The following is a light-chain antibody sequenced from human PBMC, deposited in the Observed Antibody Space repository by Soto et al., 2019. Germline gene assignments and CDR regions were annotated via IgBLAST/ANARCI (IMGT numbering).Light chain of an antibody. CDR1: QSVLYTSNNKNY. J-gene: IGKJ4*01. V-gene: IGKV4-1*01. CDR2: WAS. CDR3: QHYYNTPPP. Sequence: EILITQSPAHLAVSLGESATINCKTSQSVLYTSNNKNYLSWYQQKPGQPPKLLIYWASTRESGVPDRFSGSGSGTDFTLTISSLQAEDVAVYYCQHYYNTPPPVGGGTKVDIK.